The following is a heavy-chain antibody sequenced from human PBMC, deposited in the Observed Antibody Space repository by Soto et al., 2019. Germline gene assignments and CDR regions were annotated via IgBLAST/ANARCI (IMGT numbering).Heavy chain of an antibody. CDR3: ARLVSAAANDY. Sequence: SETLSLTCTVSGGSISSSSYYWGWIRQPPGKGLEWIGSIYYSGSTYYNPSLKSRVTISVDTSKNQFSLKLSSVTAEDTAVYYCARLVSAAANDYWGQGALVTVSS. J-gene: IGHJ4*02. CDR1: GGSISSSSYY. V-gene: IGHV4-39*01. CDR2: IYYSGST. D-gene: IGHD1-26*01.